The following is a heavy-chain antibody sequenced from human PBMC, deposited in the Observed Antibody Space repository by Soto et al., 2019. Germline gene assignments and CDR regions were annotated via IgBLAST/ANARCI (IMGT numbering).Heavy chain of an antibody. CDR1: GFPFSNAW. V-gene: IGHV3-15*07. Sequence: GGSLRLSCAASGFPFSNAWINWVRQGPGKGLEWVGRVKSKTDGGSADYAAPVKGRFAVSRDDSKNIVYLQMNNLKIEDTGVYYCTTDSRTTLPEIRFDYWGHGTQVTVSS. CDR2: VKSKTDGGSA. D-gene: IGHD1-26*01. CDR3: TTDSRTTLPEIRFDY. J-gene: IGHJ4*01.